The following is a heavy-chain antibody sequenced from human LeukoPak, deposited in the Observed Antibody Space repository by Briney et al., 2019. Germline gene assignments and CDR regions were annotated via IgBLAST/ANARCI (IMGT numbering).Heavy chain of an antibody. CDR3: ARTHDRSGMDV. CDR1: GFIFSSYS. J-gene: IGHJ6*02. D-gene: IGHD1-1*01. CDR2: ITSSSTYI. Sequence: GGSLRLSCAASGFIFSSYSMNWVRQAPGKGLEWVSSITSSSTYIYYADSVKGRFTISRNNAKNSLYLQMNSLGAEDTAVYYCARTHDRSGMDVWGQGTTVTVSS. V-gene: IGHV3-21*01.